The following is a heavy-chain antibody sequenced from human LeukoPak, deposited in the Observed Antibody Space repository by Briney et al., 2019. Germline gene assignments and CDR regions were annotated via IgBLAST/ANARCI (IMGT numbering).Heavy chain of an antibody. V-gene: IGHV1-69*06. J-gene: IGHJ6*03. CDR1: GGTFSTFA. CDR2: IIPTFGTT. Sequence: SVKVSCKTSGGTFSTFAISWVREAPGQGLEWMEGIIPTFGTTNYAQKFQGRVTISADKSTNTAYMELSSLRAEDTAVYYCARTAVKYYYYYYMDVWGKGTTVTVSS. CDR3: ARTAVKYYYYYYMDV. D-gene: IGHD4-17*01.